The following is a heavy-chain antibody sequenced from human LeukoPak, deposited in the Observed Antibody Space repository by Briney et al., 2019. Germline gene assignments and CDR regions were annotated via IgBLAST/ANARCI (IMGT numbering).Heavy chain of an antibody. CDR2: IYHSGGT. D-gene: IGHD3-22*01. CDR3: AIVGSDDSSGYHVTY. CDR1: GGPITSHY. V-gene: IGHV4-59*11. Sequence: SDTLSLTCTVSGGPITSHYWAWIRQRPGKALEWIGYIYHSGGTTYKPSLKSRVTISLDTSDNRVSLRLTSVTAADTAVYYCAIVGSDDSSGYHVTYWGQGTTVTVSS. J-gene: IGHJ6*01.